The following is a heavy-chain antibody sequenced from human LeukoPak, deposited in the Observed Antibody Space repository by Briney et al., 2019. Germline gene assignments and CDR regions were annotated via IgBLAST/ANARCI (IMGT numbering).Heavy chain of an antibody. CDR1: GGSISSSNW. V-gene: IGHV4-28*01. Sequence: PSGTLSLTCAVSGGSISSSNWWGWIWQPPGKGLEWIGYIYYSGSTYYNPSLKSRVTMSVDTSKNQFSLKLSSVIAVDTAVYYCARSLDSSGFDYWGQGTLVTVSS. J-gene: IGHJ4*02. D-gene: IGHD3-22*01. CDR2: IYYSGST. CDR3: ARSLDSSGFDY.